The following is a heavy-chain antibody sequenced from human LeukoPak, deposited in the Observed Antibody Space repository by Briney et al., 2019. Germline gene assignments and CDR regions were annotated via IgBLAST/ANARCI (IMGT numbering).Heavy chain of an antibody. V-gene: IGHV1-2*06. Sequence: ASVKVSCKASGYTFTGNYMHWVRQIPGQGLEWMGRINPKNGGTNHAQKFQGRVTMTRDTSISTAYMELSGLRSDDTAVYYCARGLIGDFWSGYWDPYYYYMDVWGKGTTVTVSS. CDR1: GYTFTGNY. D-gene: IGHD3-3*01. CDR2: INPKNGGT. J-gene: IGHJ6*03. CDR3: ARGLIGDFWSGYWDPYYYYMDV.